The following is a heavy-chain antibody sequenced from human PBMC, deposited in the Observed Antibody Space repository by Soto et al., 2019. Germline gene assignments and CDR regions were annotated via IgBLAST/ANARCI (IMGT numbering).Heavy chain of an antibody. CDR3: ARFLGSCSSTSCYKVAFDM. J-gene: IGHJ3*02. D-gene: IGHD2-2*02. Sequence: QVQLQESGPGLVKPSQTLSLSCTVSGGSIISGDYYWSWIRQPPGKGLEWIGYIFHSGSTYYNPSLKSRVTTSVDTSKKQFSLKLSSVTAADTAVYYCARFLGSCSSTSCYKVAFDMWGQGTMVTVSS. CDR2: IFHSGST. CDR1: GGSIISGDYY. V-gene: IGHV4-30-4*01.